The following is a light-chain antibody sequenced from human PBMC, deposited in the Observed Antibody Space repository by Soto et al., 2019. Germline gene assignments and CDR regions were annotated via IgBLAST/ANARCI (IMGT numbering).Light chain of an antibody. Sequence: DIQFTQSPSFLSASVGDRVTITCRASQGISSSLAWYQQKPGRAPELLIYAASTLQSGVPSRFSGSGAGTEFTLTISSLQPEDFATYYGQQINSFPLTFGGGTKVEIK. CDR2: AAS. V-gene: IGKV1-9*01. CDR1: QGISSS. J-gene: IGKJ4*01. CDR3: QQINSFPLT.